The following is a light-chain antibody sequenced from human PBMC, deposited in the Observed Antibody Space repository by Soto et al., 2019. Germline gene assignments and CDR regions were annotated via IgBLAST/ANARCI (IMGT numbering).Light chain of an antibody. V-gene: IGLV2-14*01. J-gene: IGLJ3*02. CDR3: SSYTSSTTLMV. Sequence: SVLTQPASVSGSPGQSITISCTGTSSDIGGYNYVSWYQHHPGKAPKLMIYEVTNRPSGVSNRFSGSKSGNTASLTISGLQAEDEAHYYCSSYTSSTTLMVFGGGTKLTVL. CDR1: SSDIGGYNY. CDR2: EVT.